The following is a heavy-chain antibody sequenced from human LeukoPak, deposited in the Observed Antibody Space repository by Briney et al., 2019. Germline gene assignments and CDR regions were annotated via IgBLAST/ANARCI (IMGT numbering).Heavy chain of an antibody. V-gene: IGHV3-30*02. Sequence: GGSLRLSWSAFGFTFSDYAFHWVRQAPGKGLEWLAFIRYDGSDSYYADSVKGRFTISRDNSKKTLYLQMDSLRTEDTAFYYCALIGVVIPPDTYDVWGQGTLVTVSS. CDR2: IRYDGSDS. J-gene: IGHJ3*01. CDR1: GFTFSDYA. D-gene: IGHD2-21*01. CDR3: ALIGVVIPPDTYDV.